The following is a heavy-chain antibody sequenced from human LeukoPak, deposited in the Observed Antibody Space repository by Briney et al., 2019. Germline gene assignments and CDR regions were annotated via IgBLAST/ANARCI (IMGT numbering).Heavy chain of an antibody. Sequence: PSETLSLTCTVSGGSISSGSYYWGWIRQPPGKGLEWLGSVYDCGHTYYNPPLKSRVPISVDPSKSKFALKLGSAAAADTAMYYCARDRPAYSRVFDYWGQGTLLTVCS. CDR2: VYDCGHT. J-gene: IGHJ4*02. CDR1: GGSISSGSYY. V-gene: IGHV4-39*06. CDR3: ARDRPAYSRVFDY. D-gene: IGHD4-11*01.